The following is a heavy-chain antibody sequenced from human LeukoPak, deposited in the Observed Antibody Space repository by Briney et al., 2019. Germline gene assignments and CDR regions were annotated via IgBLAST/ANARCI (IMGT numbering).Heavy chain of an antibody. J-gene: IGHJ5*02. CDR1: GGSISSYY. D-gene: IGHD3-3*01. CDR3: AGGITIFGLWFDP. V-gene: IGHV4-59*12. CDR2: IYYSGST. Sequence: SETLSLACTVSGGSISSYYWSWIRQPPGKGLEWIGYIYYSGSTNYNPSLKSRVTISVDTSKNQFSLKLSSVTAADTAVYYCAGGITIFGLWFDPWGQGTLVTVSS.